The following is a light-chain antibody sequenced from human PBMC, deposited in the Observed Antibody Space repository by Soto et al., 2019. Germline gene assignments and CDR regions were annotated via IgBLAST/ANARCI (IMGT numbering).Light chain of an antibody. J-gene: IGKJ1*01. CDR1: HNISKY. CDR3: QQSYSTAWT. Sequence: DIQMTQSPSSLSASVGDRGTITCRAIHNISKYLNWYQQRAGKAPNLLIYSVSTLESWVPSRFSGSGSGTDFTLTVSSLQPEDFGSYYCQQSYSTAWTFGQGTRVDIK. V-gene: IGKV1-39*01. CDR2: SVS.